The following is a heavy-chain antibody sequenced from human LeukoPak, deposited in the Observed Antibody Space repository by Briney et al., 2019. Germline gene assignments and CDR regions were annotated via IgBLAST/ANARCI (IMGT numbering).Heavy chain of an antibody. Sequence: SGPTLVNPTQTLTLTCTFSGFSRSTSGMRVSWIRQPPGKALEWLARIDWDDDKFYSTSLKTRLTISKDTSKNQVVLTMTNMDPVDTATYYCALCYDSSGYYYGGAFDIWGQGTMVTVSS. V-gene: IGHV2-70*04. CDR2: IDWDDDK. D-gene: IGHD3-22*01. CDR1: GFSRSTSGMR. J-gene: IGHJ3*02. CDR3: ALCYDSSGYYYGGAFDI.